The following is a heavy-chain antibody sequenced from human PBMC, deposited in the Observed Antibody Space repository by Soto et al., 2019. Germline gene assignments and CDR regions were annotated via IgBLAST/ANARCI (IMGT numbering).Heavy chain of an antibody. Sequence: EILSLTCPVSCGSISSSTYYWGGIRQPPGKGLEWIGSIYYSGSTYYNPSLKSRVTISVDTSKNQFSLKLTSVTAADTAVYYCARHDRGYCSSTSCHTDYWGQGTPVTGSS. CDR2: IYYSGST. J-gene: IGHJ4*02. D-gene: IGHD2-2*02. CDR1: CGSISSSTYY. CDR3: ARHDRGYCSSTSCHTDY. V-gene: IGHV4-39*01.